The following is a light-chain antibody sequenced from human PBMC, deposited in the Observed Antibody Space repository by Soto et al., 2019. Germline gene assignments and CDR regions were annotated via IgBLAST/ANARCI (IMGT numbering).Light chain of an antibody. CDR1: SSNIGSNY. Sequence: QSVLTQPPSASGTPGQRVTISCSGNSSNIGSNYVYWYQQLPGTAPRLLIYSYNERPSGVPDRFSGSKSGTSASLAISGLRSEDEADYYCAAWDDSLSGYVFGTGTKVTVL. CDR3: AAWDDSLSGYV. CDR2: SYN. J-gene: IGLJ1*01. V-gene: IGLV1-47*02.